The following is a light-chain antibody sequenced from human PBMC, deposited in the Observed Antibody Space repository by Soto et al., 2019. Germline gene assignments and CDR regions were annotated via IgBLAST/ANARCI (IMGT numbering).Light chain of an antibody. Sequence: ETMMTQSPDTLSVSLGVRATLSCMASQSLRSSLAWYQQKPGQAPRLLIYDASTRATGIPARFSGSGSGTDFTLTISGLQSEDFAVYYCQQYNNWPQTFGQGTKVDIK. J-gene: IGKJ1*01. CDR1: QSLRSS. CDR3: QQYNNWPQT. V-gene: IGKV3-15*01. CDR2: DAS.